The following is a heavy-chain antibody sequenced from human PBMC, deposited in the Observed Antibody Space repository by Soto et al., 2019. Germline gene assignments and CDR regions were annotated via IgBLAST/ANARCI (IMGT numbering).Heavy chain of an antibody. D-gene: IGHD4-17*01. V-gene: IGHV4-4*02. J-gene: IGHJ5*02. CDR3: ARDYGGYTGDWFDP. CDR2: IYHSGST. CDR1: GGSISSSNW. Sequence: QVQLQESGPGLVKPSGTLSLTCAVSGGSISSSNWWSWVRQPPGKGLEWIGEIYHSGSTNYNPSRNSRVTITVEQSKKQFSPKVSSVAAADTAVYYCARDYGGYTGDWFDPWGQGTLVTVSS.